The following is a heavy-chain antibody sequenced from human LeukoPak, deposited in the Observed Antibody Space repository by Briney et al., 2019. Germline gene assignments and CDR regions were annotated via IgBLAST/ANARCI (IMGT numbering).Heavy chain of an antibody. CDR1: GYTFTSYG. V-gene: IGHV1-18*01. Sequence: VASVKVSCKASGYTFTSYGISWVRQAPGQGLEWMGWISAYNGNTNYAQKLQGRVTMTADTSTSTAYMELRSLRSDDTAVYYCARSMITFGGVIVINPFDYWGQGTLVTVSS. D-gene: IGHD3-16*02. CDR3: ARSMITFGGVIVINPFDY. J-gene: IGHJ4*02. CDR2: ISAYNGNT.